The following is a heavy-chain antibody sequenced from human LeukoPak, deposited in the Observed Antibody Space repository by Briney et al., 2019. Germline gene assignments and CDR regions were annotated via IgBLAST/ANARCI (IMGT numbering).Heavy chain of an antibody. Sequence: SETLSLTCTVSGGSISSYYWSWIRQPPGKGLEWIGYIYYSGSTNYNPSLKSRVTISVDTSKNQFSLKLSSVTAADTAVYYCARDRTSSGGESYYYYYGMDVWGQGTTATVSS. V-gene: IGHV4-59*01. CDR3: ARDRTSSGGESYYYYYGMDV. J-gene: IGHJ6*02. CDR2: IYYSGST. CDR1: GGSISSYY. D-gene: IGHD2-15*01.